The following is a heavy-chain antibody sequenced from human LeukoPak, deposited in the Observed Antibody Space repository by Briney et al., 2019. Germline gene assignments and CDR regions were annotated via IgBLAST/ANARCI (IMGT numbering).Heavy chain of an antibody. D-gene: IGHD2-2*01. CDR2: TYYRSKWYN. CDR1: GDIVSSNSAA. V-gene: IGHV6-1*01. Sequence: SQTLSLTCAISGDIVSSNSAAWNWIRQSPSRGLEWLGRTYYRSKWYNDYAVSVKSRITINPDTSKNQFSLQLNSVTPEDTAVYYCARARYCSSTSCFPWFDPWGQGTLVTVSS. J-gene: IGHJ5*02. CDR3: ARARYCSSTSCFPWFDP.